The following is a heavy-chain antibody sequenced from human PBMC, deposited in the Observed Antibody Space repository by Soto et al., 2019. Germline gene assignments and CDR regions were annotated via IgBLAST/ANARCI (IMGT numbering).Heavy chain of an antibody. Sequence: PSETLSLTCTVSGGSISSYYWSWIRQPPGKGLEWIGYIYYSGSTNYNPSLKSRVTISVDTSKNQFSLKLSSVTAADTAVCYCARARVSGYNYYYYGMDVWGQGTTVTVSS. V-gene: IGHV4-59*01. CDR1: GGSISSYY. CDR3: ARARVSGYNYYYYGMDV. J-gene: IGHJ6*02. CDR2: IYYSGST. D-gene: IGHD3-22*01.